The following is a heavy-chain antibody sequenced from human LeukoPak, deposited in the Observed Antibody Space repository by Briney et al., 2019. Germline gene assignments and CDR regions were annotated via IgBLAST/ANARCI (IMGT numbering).Heavy chain of an antibody. CDR2: IFPSGGEI. Sequence: GGSLRLSCAASGFTFDDSTMHWVRQVPGKGLEWVSSIFPSGGEIHYADSVRGRFTISRDNSKSTLSLQMNSLRAEDTAMYYCATYRQVLLPFESWGQGTLVTVSS. CDR1: GFTFDDST. CDR3: ATYRQVLLPFES. J-gene: IGHJ4*02. V-gene: IGHV3-23*01. D-gene: IGHD2-8*02.